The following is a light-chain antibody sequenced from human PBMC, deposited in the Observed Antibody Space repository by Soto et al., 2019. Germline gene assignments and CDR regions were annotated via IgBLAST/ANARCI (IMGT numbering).Light chain of an antibody. CDR2: GAS. Sequence: EIVLTQSPGTLSLSPGERATLSCRASQSVSSSYLAWYQQKPGQAPSLLIYGASSQAPGVPDRFSGGGSGTDFTLTISRLEPEDFAVYYCQQYGMAFGQGTKVEIK. CDR1: QSVSSSY. CDR3: QQYGMA. V-gene: IGKV3-20*01. J-gene: IGKJ1*01.